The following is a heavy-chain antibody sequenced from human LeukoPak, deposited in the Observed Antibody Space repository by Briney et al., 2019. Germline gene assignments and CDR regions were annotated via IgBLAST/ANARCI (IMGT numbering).Heavy chain of an antibody. V-gene: IGHV4-61*01. CDR3: ARDRSRAAASTFQTPNWFDP. CDR1: GGSVSSGSYY. J-gene: IGHJ5*02. CDR2: IYYSGST. Sequence: SETLSLTCTVSGGSVSSGSYYWSWIRQSPGKGLEWIGYIYYSGSTNYNPSLKSRVTISVDTSKNQFSLKLSSVTAAHTAVYYCARDRSRAAASTFQTPNWFDPWGQGTLVTVSS. D-gene: IGHD6-13*01.